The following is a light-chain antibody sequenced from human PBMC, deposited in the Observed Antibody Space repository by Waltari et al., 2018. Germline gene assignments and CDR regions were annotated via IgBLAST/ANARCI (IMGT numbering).Light chain of an antibody. Sequence: EIVLTQSPGTLSLSPGERATLSCRASQSVSRALAWYQQKHGQAPRLPVYEASSRSPGSPERFRGSESGPRFSLTISSVLPYDSAVYCCPSYVSLPASFGQRTPVAVK. CDR2: EAS. V-gene: IGKV3-20*01. J-gene: IGKJ1*01. CDR3: PSYVSLPAS. CDR1: QSVSRA.